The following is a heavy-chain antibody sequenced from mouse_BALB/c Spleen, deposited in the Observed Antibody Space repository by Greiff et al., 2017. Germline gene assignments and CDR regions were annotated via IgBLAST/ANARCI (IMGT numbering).Heavy chain of an antibody. D-gene: IGHD1-1*01. J-gene: IGHJ4*01. Sequence: EVKLMESGPGLVKPSQSLSLTCTVTGYSITSDYAWNWIRQFPGNKLEWMGYISYSGSTSYNPSLKSRISITRDTSKNQFFLQLNSVTTEDTATYYCVGSGYYAMDYWGQGTSVTVSS. CDR1: GYSITSDYA. CDR3: VGSGYYAMDY. CDR2: ISYSGST. V-gene: IGHV3-2*02.